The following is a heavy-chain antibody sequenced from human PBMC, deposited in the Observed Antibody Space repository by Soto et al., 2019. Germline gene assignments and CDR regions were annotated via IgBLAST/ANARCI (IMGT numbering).Heavy chain of an antibody. CDR1: GFSLTTDGVG. CDR3: ARARKLITEDAQGGDFEY. J-gene: IGHJ4*02. Sequence: QITLKESVPTLVKPTQTLTLTCSFSGFSLTTDGVGVGWVRHPPGEALQGIALIYWDDDERYSTFLKTRRTISKDPSKKQVVLRKNTMDPVDTGIYYCARARKLITEDAQGGDFEYWCQGTLVTFFS. V-gene: IGHV2-5*02. CDR2: IYWDDDE. D-gene: IGHD3-10*01.